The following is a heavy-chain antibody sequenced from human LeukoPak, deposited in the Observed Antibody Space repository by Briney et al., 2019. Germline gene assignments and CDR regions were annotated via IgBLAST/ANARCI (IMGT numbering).Heavy chain of an antibody. Sequence: SETLSLTCAVYGGSFSGYYWSWIRQPPGKGLEWIGEINHSGSTNYNPSLKSRVTISVDTSKNQFSLKLSSVTAADTAVYYCAREVVVVAATQGANWFDPWGQGTLVTVSS. J-gene: IGHJ5*02. CDR2: INHSGST. CDR3: AREVVVVAATQGANWFDP. CDR1: GGSFSGYY. V-gene: IGHV4-34*01. D-gene: IGHD2-15*01.